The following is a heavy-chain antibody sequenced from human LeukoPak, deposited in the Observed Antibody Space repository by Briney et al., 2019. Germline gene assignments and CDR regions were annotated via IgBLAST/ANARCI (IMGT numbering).Heavy chain of an antibody. D-gene: IGHD3-9*01. Sequence: PGGSLRLSCAASGFTFSSYAMSWVRQAPGKGLEWVSAISGSGGSTYYADSVKGRFTISRDNSKNTLYLQMNSLRAEDTAVYYCAKPIYAGLLTQGYFFDYWGQGTLVTVSS. J-gene: IGHJ4*02. CDR2: ISGSGGST. V-gene: IGHV3-23*01. CDR1: GFTFSSYA. CDR3: AKPIYAGLLTQGYFFDY.